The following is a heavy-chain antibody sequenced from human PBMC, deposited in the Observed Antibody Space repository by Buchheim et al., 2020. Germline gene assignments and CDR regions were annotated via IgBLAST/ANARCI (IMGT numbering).Heavy chain of an antibody. CDR1: GFTFSRYS. CDR2: MTSDEKTI. J-gene: IGHJ6*02. Sequence: EVQLVESGGGSVQPGGSLRLSCAASGFTFSRYSMNWARQAPGKGLEWVSYMTSDEKTIYYTDSVKGGFTISRDNARNLLYLQMHSLRVDDTALYYCARSVQFGMDVWGQGTT. CDR3: ARSVQFGMDV. V-gene: IGHV3-48*01.